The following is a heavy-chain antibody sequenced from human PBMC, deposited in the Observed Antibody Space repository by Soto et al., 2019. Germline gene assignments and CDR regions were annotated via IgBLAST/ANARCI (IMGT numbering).Heavy chain of an antibody. V-gene: IGHV2-26*01. CDR3: ARIAGGILWYPHWYFDL. CDR2: IFSNDEK. CDR1: GFSLSNARMG. Sequence: QVTLKESGPVLVKPTETLTLTCTVSGFSLSNARMGVSWIRQPPGKALEWLAHIFSNDEKSYSPSLKSRLTIAKDDPKSHVVLTMPNMAPVDTATYSCARIAGGILWYPHWYFDLWGRGTLVTVSS. D-gene: IGHD2-21*01. J-gene: IGHJ2*01.